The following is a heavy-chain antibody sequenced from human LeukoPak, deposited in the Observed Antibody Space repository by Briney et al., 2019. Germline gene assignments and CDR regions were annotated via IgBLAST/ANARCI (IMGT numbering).Heavy chain of an antibody. Sequence: GGSLRLSCAASGFTFSSYSMNWVRQAPGKGLEWVSFISRSSGSIYYPDSVKGRFTISRDNAKNSLYLQMNSLRAEDTAVYYCARDFDSSTSCFAYWGQGTLVTVSS. CDR1: GFTFSSYS. D-gene: IGHD2-2*01. CDR2: ISRSSGSI. V-gene: IGHV3-21*01. J-gene: IGHJ4*02. CDR3: ARDFDSSTSCFAY.